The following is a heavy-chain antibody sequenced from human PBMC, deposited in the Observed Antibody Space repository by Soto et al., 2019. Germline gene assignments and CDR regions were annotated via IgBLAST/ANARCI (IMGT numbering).Heavy chain of an antibody. CDR1: GFTFSSYS. Sequence: PGGSLRLSCEASGFTFSSYSMNWVRQAPGKGLEWVSSISSSSSYIYYADSVKGRFTISRDNAKNSLYLQMNSLRAEDTAVYYCARDYYDFWSGYYKNYYYYYGMDVWGQGTTVTVSS. D-gene: IGHD3-3*01. V-gene: IGHV3-21*01. CDR2: ISSSSSYI. CDR3: ARDYYDFWSGYYKNYYYYYGMDV. J-gene: IGHJ6*02.